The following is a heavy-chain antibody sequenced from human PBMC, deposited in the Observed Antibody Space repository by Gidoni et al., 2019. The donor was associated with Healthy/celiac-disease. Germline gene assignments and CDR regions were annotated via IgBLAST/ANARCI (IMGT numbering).Heavy chain of an antibody. D-gene: IGHD6-13*01. J-gene: IGHJ4*02. Sequence: EVQLLESGGGLVPPGGSLRLSCAASGFPFSSYAMGWFRQAPGKGVELVSVINGSGGRTYYADSVKGRFTISRDNSKNTLYLQMNSLRAEDTAVYYCAKDWGAAAGSFDYWGQGTLVTVSS. CDR2: INGSGGRT. V-gene: IGHV3-23*01. CDR3: AKDWGAAAGSFDY. CDR1: GFPFSSYA.